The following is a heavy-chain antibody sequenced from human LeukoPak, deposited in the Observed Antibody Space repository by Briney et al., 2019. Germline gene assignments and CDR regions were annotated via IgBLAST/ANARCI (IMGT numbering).Heavy chain of an antibody. D-gene: IGHD1/OR15-1a*01. V-gene: IGHV1-18*01. CDR2: ISAYNGNT. CDR3: APTNNLYYYFDY. Sequence: ASVKVSCKASGYTFTSYGISWVRQAPGQGLEWMGWISAYNGNTNYAQKPQGRVTMTTDTSTSTAYMELRSLRSDDTAVYYCAPTNNLYYYFDYWGQGTLVTASS. CDR1: GYTFTSYG. J-gene: IGHJ4*02.